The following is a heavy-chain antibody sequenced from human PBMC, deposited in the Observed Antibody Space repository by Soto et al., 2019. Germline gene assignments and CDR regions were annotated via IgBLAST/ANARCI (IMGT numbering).Heavy chain of an antibody. CDR3: ARGQRFSAWFDP. CDR2: IYSSGST. D-gene: IGHD3-3*01. J-gene: IGHJ5*02. Sequence: QVHLQESGPGLVKPSETLSLTCTVSGGAISTYYWTWIRQPAGKGLEWIGRIYSSGSTKYNPSLQSRVTMALDTSNNQFSRRLTSVTAADTAVYYCARGQRFSAWFDPWGQGTLVTVSS. CDR1: GGAISTYY. V-gene: IGHV4-4*07.